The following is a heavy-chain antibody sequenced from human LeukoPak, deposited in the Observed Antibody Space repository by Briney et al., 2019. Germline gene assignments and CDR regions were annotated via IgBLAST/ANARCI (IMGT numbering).Heavy chain of an antibody. J-gene: IGHJ4*02. V-gene: IGHV1-2*02. D-gene: IGHD3-10*01. CDR1: GYTFTGYY. Sequence: ASVKVSCKASGYTFTGYYMHWVRQAPGQGLEWMGWINPNSGGTNYAQKFQGRVTMTRDTSISTAYMELSSLRSDDTAVFYCARGVYYGSGSHTDYWGQGTLVTVSS. CDR3: ARGVYYGSGSHTDY. CDR2: INPNSGGT.